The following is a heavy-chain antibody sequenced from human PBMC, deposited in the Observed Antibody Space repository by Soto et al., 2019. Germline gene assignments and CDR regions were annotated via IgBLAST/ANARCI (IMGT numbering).Heavy chain of an antibody. V-gene: IGHV1-18*01. J-gene: IGHJ3*02. CDR1: GYTFTSYG. Sequence: QVQLVQSGAEVKKPGASVKVSCKASGYTFTSYGISWVRQAPGQGLEWMGWISAYNGNTNYAQKLQGRVTMTTDTSTSTAYMELRSLRSDDTAVYYCARWKAYSGSRHEIDAFDIWGQGTMVTVSS. CDR2: ISAYNGNT. D-gene: IGHD1-26*01. CDR3: ARWKAYSGSRHEIDAFDI.